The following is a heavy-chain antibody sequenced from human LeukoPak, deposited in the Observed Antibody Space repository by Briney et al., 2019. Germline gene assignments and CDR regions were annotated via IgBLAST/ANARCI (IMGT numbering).Heavy chain of an antibody. CDR1: GGSFSSGDYY. V-gene: IGHV4-30-4*01. CDR2: FCHTAST. CDR3: ASIVVAAAAIDY. Sequence: SETLSLTCTVSGGSFSSGDYYWSWIRQPPGKGLEWIGYFCHTASTYYNPSLKSRVSISVDTAKNQFSLKLTSVTAADTAVYYCASIVVAAAAIDYWGQGTLVTVSS. J-gene: IGHJ4*02. D-gene: IGHD2-15*01.